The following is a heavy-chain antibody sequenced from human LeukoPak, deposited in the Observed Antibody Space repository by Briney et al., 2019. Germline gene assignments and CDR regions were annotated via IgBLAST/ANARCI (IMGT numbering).Heavy chain of an antibody. Sequence: SETLSLTCTYSGGSISSSIYYWVWIRQPPGKGLEWIGTIYHTGSTYFNPSLKSRVAISVDTSKSHLSLTLTSLTAADTAVYFCARHWGSTMTHLDYWGQGTLVTVSS. CDR1: GGSISSSIYY. J-gene: IGHJ4*02. CDR3: ARHWGSTMTHLDY. CDR2: IYHTGST. V-gene: IGHV4-39*01. D-gene: IGHD3-22*01.